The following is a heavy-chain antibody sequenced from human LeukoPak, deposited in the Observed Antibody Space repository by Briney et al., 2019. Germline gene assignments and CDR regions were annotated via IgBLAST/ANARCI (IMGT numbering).Heavy chain of an antibody. CDR1: GGSISSYY. V-gene: IGHV4-4*07. CDR3: ARDGYCSSTSCYTRTNWFDP. J-gene: IGHJ5*02. Sequence: SETLSLTCTVSGGSISSYYWSWIRQPAGKGLEWIGRIYTSGSTNYNPSLKCRVTMSVDTSKNQFSLKLSSVTAADTAVYYCARDGYCSSTSCYTRTNWFDPWGQGTLVTVSS. D-gene: IGHD2-2*02. CDR2: IYTSGST.